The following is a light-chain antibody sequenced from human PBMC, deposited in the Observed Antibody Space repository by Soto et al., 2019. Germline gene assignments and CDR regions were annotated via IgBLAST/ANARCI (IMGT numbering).Light chain of an antibody. Sequence: EIVLTQSPGTLSLSPGERATLSCRASQSVDSKYLAWYQQKPGQAPRILIFAASSRATGITDRFSGSGSGTDVTLTISRLEPGDFAVYYCQQYGYSSWTFGQGTKVEIK. CDR1: QSVDSKY. CDR2: AAS. J-gene: IGKJ1*01. CDR3: QQYGYSSWT. V-gene: IGKV3-20*01.